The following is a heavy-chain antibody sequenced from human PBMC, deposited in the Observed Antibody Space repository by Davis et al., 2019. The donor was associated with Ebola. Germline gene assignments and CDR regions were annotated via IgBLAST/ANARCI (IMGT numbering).Heavy chain of an antibody. CDR2: INHSGST. J-gene: IGHJ4*02. D-gene: IGHD3-16*01. Sequence: MPSETLSLTCAVYGGSFSGYYWSWIRQPPGKGLEWIGEINHSGSTNYNPSLKSRVTISVDTSKNQFSLKLGSVTAADTAVYYCARGLGGDFDYWGQGTLVTVSS. CDR3: ARGLGGDFDY. V-gene: IGHV4-34*01. CDR1: GGSFSGYY.